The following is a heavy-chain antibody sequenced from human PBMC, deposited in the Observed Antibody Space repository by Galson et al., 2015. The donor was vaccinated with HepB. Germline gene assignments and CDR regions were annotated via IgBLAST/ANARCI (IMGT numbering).Heavy chain of an antibody. CDR3: ARVPIGYCSGGSCYGGYYFDY. CDR2: IKQDGSEK. J-gene: IGHJ4*02. V-gene: IGHV3-7*01. CDR1: GFTFSSYW. Sequence: SLRLSCAASGFTFSSYWMSWVRQAPGKGLEWVANIKQDGSEKYYVDSVKGRFTISRDNAKNSLYLQMNSLRAEDTAVYYCARVPIGYCSGGSCYGGYYFDYWGQGTLVTVSS. D-gene: IGHD2-15*01.